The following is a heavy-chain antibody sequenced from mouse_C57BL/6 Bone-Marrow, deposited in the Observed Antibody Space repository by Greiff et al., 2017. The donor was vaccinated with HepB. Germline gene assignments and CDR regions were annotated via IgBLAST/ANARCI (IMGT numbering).Heavy chain of an antibody. Sequence: EVQGVESGAELVRPGASVKLSCTASGFNIKDDYMHWVKQRPEQGLEWIGWIDPENGDTEYASKFQGKATITADTSSNTAYLQLSSLTSEDTAVYYCTKPRSYYFDYWGQGTTLTVSS. CDR1: GFNIKDDY. CDR3: TKPRSYYFDY. J-gene: IGHJ2*01. CDR2: IDPENGDT. V-gene: IGHV14-4*01. D-gene: IGHD3-1*01.